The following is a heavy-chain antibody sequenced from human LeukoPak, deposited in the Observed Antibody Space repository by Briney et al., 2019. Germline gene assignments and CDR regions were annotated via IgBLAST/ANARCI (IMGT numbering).Heavy chain of an antibody. V-gene: IGHV3-11*01. Sequence: GGSLRLSCAASGFTFSDYYMSWIRQAPGKGLEWVSYISSSSSTIYYADSVKGRFTISRDNAKNSLYLQMNSLRAEDTAVYYCARDPNGDYIGAFDFRGQGTMVTVSS. J-gene: IGHJ3*01. CDR2: ISSSSSTI. D-gene: IGHD4-17*01. CDR3: ARDPNGDYIGAFDF. CDR1: GFTFSDYY.